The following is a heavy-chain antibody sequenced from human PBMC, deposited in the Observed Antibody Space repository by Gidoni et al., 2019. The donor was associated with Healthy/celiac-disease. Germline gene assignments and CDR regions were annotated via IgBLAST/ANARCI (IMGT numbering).Heavy chain of an antibody. CDR1: GFTFSSYW. J-gene: IGHJ3*02. D-gene: IGHD6-19*01. CDR2: IKQDGSEK. V-gene: IGHV3-7*01. Sequence: EVQLVESGGGLVQPGGSLRLSCAASGFTFSSYWMSWVRQAPGKGLEWVANIKQDGSEKYYVDSVKGRFTISRDNAKNSLYLQMNSLRAEDTAVYYCARVYSSGWYGNAFDIWGQGTMVTVSS. CDR3: ARVYSSGWYGNAFDI.